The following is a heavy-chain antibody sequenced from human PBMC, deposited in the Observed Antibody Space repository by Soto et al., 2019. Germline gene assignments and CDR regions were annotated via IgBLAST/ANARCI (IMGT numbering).Heavy chain of an antibody. V-gene: IGHV4-39*01. CDR1: GGSISSSSYY. Sequence: QLLESGPGLVTPSETLSLTCTVSGGSISSSSYYWGWIRQPPGKGLEWIGSIYYSGSTYYNPSLKSRVTISVDTSKNQFSLKLSSVTAADTAVWFCIAVSLYYYGMDVWGQGTTVTVSS. CDR3: IAVSLYYYGMDV. CDR2: IYYSGST. D-gene: IGHD6-19*01. J-gene: IGHJ6*02.